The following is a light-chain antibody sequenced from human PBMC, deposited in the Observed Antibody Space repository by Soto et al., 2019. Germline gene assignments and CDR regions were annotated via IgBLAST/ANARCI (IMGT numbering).Light chain of an antibody. V-gene: IGKV1-12*01. Sequence: DIQMTQSPSSVSASVGDRVTITCRASQGISSRLAWYQQKPGKAPNLLIYAASSLQSGAPSRFSGSGSETDFTLTIGSLQPEDFATYYCQQSNSFPLTCGGGTKVEIK. CDR1: QGISSR. J-gene: IGKJ4*01. CDR2: AAS. CDR3: QQSNSFPLT.